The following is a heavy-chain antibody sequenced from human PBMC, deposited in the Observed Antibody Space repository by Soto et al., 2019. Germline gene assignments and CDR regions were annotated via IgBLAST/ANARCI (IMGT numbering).Heavy chain of an antibody. J-gene: IGHJ5*02. CDR3: VKVGLGGYGQNWFDP. CDR2: ISSDGSRT. D-gene: IGHD5-18*01. CDR1: GFSFKYYG. Sequence: GGSLRLSCADSGFSFKYYGMHWVRQAPGKGLVWVSRISSDGSRTDYADCVKGRFTISRDNAKNTLYLQMNSLRDEDTAVYYCVKVGLGGYGQNWFDPWGQGALVTVSS. V-gene: IGHV3-74*01.